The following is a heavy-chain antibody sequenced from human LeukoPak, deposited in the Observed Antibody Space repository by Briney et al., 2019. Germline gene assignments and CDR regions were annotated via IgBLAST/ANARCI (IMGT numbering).Heavy chain of an antibody. CDR2: IYYSGST. Sequence: SETLSLTCTVSGGSISSYYWSWIRQPPGKGPEWIGYIYYSGSTNYNPSLKSRVTISVDTSKNQFSLKLSSVTAADTAVYYCARGHRSYSWFDPWGQGTLVTVSS. CDR1: GGSISSYY. V-gene: IGHV4-59*08. D-gene: IGHD3-10*01. CDR3: ARGHRSYSWFDP. J-gene: IGHJ5*02.